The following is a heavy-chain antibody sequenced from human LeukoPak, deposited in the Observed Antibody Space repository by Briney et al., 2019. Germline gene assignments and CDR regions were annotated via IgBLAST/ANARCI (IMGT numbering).Heavy chain of an antibody. CDR3: ARVGRSRGSLPNSYYYMDV. D-gene: IGHD1-26*01. CDR1: GNIFNSYS. V-gene: IGHV1-69*05. J-gene: IGHJ6*03. Sequence: SVKVSCNASGNIFNSYSVSWVRQAPGQGLEWMGGIIPIFGSTNYAQKFQGRVTITTDQSTRTAYMELNSLSSDDTAVYYCARVGRSRGSLPNSYYYMDVWGKGTTVTVSS. CDR2: IIPIFGST.